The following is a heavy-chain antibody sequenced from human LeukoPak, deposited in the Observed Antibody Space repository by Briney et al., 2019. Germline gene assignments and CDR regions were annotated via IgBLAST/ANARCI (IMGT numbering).Heavy chain of an antibody. CDR1: GGSTSSSSYY. V-gene: IGHV4-39*07. Sequence: SETLSLTCTVSGGSTSSSSYYWGWIRQPPGKGLEWIGSIYYSGSTYYNPSLKSRVTISVDTSKNQFSLKLSSVTAADTAVYYCARAGTVYASDYWGQGTLVTVSS. D-gene: IGHD5/OR15-5a*01. CDR3: ARAGTVYASDY. J-gene: IGHJ4*02. CDR2: IYYSGST.